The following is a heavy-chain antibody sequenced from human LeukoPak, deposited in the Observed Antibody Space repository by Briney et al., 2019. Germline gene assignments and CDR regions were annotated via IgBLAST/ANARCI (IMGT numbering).Heavy chain of an antibody. CDR1: EYTFTGYY. Sequence: AASVKVSCKGSEYTFTGYYMHWVRQAPGQGLEWMGRINPNSGGTDYAQKFQGRVTMTRDTSISTAYMELSRLRSDDTAIYYCERDRGGYCSRANCRAGWFDPWGQGTLVTVSS. J-gene: IGHJ5*02. CDR2: INPNSGGT. D-gene: IGHD2-2*01. CDR3: ERDRGGYCSRANCRAGWFDP. V-gene: IGHV1-2*06.